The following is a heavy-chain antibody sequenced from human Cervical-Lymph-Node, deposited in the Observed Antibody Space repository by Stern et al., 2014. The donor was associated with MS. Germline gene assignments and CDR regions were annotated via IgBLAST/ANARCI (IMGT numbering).Heavy chain of an antibody. CDR2: VYYSGIT. V-gene: IGHV4-39*02. CDR1: GGSITNRDY. D-gene: IGHD4-11*01. CDR3: ARGVTAVTNYVPNWCFDL. Sequence: QVQLQESGPGLVKPSETLSLTCTVSGGSITNRDYWGWIRQSPGKGLEWIGSVYYSGITYYRPSLQSRATISINTSKNHISLQMNSVTATDTAVYFCARGVTAVTNYVPNWCFDLWGRGTLVTISS. J-gene: IGHJ2*01.